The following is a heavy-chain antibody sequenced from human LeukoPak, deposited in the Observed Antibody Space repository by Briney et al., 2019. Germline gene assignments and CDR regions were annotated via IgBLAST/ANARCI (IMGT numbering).Heavy chain of an antibody. CDR3: ARADSSSWYHSPYYYYGMDV. D-gene: IGHD6-13*01. V-gene: IGHV4-34*01. CDR2: INHSGST. Sequence: PSETLSLTRAVYGGSFSGYYWSWIRQPPGKGLEWIGEINHSGSTNYNPSLKSRVTISVDTSKNQFSLKLSSVTAADTAVYYCARADSSSWYHSPYYYYGMDVWGQGTTAIVSS. CDR1: GGSFSGYY. J-gene: IGHJ6*02.